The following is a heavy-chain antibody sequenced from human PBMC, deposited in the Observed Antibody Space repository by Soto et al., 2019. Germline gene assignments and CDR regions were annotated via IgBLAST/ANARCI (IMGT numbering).Heavy chain of an antibody. CDR3: AREGAAPYYYYGMDV. D-gene: IGHD6-25*01. CDR2: ISTYNGDT. CDR1: GYTFTRSG. J-gene: IGHJ6*02. Sequence: ASVKVSCTASGYTFTRSGISWVRQAPGQGLEWMGWISTYNGDTNYAQTFQGRVTMTTDTSTSTVHMEVRSLRSDDTAVYYCAREGAAPYYYYGMDVWGQGTPVTVS. V-gene: IGHV1-18*01.